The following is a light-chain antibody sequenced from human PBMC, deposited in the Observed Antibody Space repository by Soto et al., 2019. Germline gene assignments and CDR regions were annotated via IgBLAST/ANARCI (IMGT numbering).Light chain of an antibody. CDR3: QQSYTTPFT. J-gene: IGKJ3*01. CDR1: QNIGTL. V-gene: IGKV1-5*03. Sequence: DIQMTQSPSTLSASVGDRVTITCRASQNIGTLLAWYQQKPGKAPMFLIYKASSLESGVPSRFSGSGSGTEFTLTISSLQPEDFATYFCQQSYTTPFTFGPGTKVDIK. CDR2: KAS.